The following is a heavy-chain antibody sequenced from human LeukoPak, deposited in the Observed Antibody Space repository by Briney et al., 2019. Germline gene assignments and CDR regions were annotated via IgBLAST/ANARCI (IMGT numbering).Heavy chain of an antibody. CDR2: IYTSGST. CDR1: GGSISSGHYY. CDR3: ARRQDGHDY. Sequence: NPSQTLSLTCTVSGGSISSGHYYWSWIRQPAGKGLEWIGRIYTSGSTNYNPSLKSRVTISLDTSRNQFSLKLSSVTAADTAVYYCARRQDGHDYWGQGTLVTVSS. V-gene: IGHV4-61*02. J-gene: IGHJ4*02.